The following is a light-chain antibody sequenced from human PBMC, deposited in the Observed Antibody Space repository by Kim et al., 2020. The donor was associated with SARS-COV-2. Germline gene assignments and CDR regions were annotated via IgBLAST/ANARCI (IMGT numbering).Light chain of an antibody. CDR3: LQYNNWPRT. J-gene: IGKJ1*01. CDR2: GAS. V-gene: IGKV3-15*01. CDR1: QSVSHN. Sequence: VSPGERATLSCRASQSVSHNVAWYQQKRGQTPRLLIIGASARATGIPDRFSSGGSGTEFTLTISSLQSEDFAVYYCLQYNNWPRTFGQGTRVDIK.